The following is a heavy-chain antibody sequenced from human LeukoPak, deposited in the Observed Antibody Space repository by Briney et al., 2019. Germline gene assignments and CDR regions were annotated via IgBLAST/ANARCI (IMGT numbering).Heavy chain of an antibody. CDR2: ISSSGSTI. Sequence: GGSLRLSCAASGFTFSDYYMSWIRQAPGKGLEWVSYISSSGSTIYYADSVKGRFTISRDNSKNTLYLRMNSLRAEDTAVYYCAKDSIQLWLGFDAFDIWGQGTMVTVSS. CDR3: AKDSIQLWLGFDAFDI. CDR1: GFTFSDYY. V-gene: IGHV3-11*04. D-gene: IGHD5-18*01. J-gene: IGHJ3*02.